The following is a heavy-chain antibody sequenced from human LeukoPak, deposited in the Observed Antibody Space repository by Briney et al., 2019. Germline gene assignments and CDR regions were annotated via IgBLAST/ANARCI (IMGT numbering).Heavy chain of an antibody. J-gene: IGHJ4*02. CDR1: GGSICSYY. V-gene: IGHV4-59*01. CDR3: ARAAVPAAHDY. Sequence: SETLSLTCTVSGGSICSYYWSWIRQPPGKGLEWIGYIYYSGSTNYNPSLKSRVTISVDTSKNQFSLKLSSVTAADTAVYYCARAAVPAAHDYWGQGTLVTVSS. CDR2: IYYSGST. D-gene: IGHD2-2*01.